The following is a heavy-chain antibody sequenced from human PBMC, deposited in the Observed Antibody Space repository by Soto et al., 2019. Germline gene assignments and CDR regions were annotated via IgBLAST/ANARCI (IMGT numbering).Heavy chain of an antibody. V-gene: IGHV4-59*01. CDR2: ISYSGST. CDR3: ARDWDSSGLFDP. Sequence: SETLSLTCSVSGASITAYYWSWIRQPPGKGLEWIGSISYSGSTKYNPSLESRVMISLDTSKNQFSLRLTSVTAADTALYYCARDWDSSGLFDPWGQGALVTVSS. CDR1: GASITAYY. D-gene: IGHD3-10*01. J-gene: IGHJ5*02.